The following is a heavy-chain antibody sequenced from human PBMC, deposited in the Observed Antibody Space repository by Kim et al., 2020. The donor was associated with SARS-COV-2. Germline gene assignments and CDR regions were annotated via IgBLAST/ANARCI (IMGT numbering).Heavy chain of an antibody. Sequence: SVKVSCKASGDTFTNIAISWVRQAPGQGLEWMGGIIPIFRTPKYAQKFQGRVTLTADESTSTASMELSSLRSEDTAVYYCAGVPTWNSGYYSMGYFFNSWGQGSLVTVAS. CDR2: IIPIFRTP. V-gene: IGHV1-69*13. CDR1: GDTFTNIA. D-gene: IGHD3-22*01. J-gene: IGHJ4*02. CDR3: AGVPTWNSGYYSMGYFFNS.